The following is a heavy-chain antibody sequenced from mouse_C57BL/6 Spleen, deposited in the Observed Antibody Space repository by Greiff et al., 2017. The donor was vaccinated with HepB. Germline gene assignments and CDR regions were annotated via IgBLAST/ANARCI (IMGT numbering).Heavy chain of an antibody. CDR3: TNGGMDY. J-gene: IGHJ4*01. V-gene: IGHV14-4*01. Sequence: VQLQQSGAELVRPGASVKLSCTASGFNIKDYYMHWVKQRPEQGLEWIGWIDPENGDTEYASKFQGKATITADTSSNTAYLQLSSLTSEDTAVYYCTNGGMDYWGQGTSVTVSS. CDR2: IDPENGDT. CDR1: GFNIKDYY.